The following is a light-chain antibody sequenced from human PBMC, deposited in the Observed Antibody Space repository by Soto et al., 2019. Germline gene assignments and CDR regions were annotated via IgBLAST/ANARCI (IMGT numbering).Light chain of an antibody. V-gene: IGKV3-20*01. J-gene: IGKJ1*01. CDR2: GAS. Sequence: DIVLTQSPGTLSLSPGERATLSCRASQSVSSNYLAWYQQKPGQAPRLLIYGASSRATGIPDRFSGSGSGTDFTLTISKLEPEDFAVYYCQQYGSSLRTFGQGTKVDI. CDR1: QSVSSNY. CDR3: QQYGSSLRT.